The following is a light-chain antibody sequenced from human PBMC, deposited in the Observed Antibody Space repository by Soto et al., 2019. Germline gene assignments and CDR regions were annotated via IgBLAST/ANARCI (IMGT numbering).Light chain of an antibody. V-gene: IGKV3-11*01. CDR3: QQSSNWPLT. CDR1: QSVSSN. Sequence: EIVMTQSPATLSVSPGERATLSCRASQSVSSNLAWYQQKPGQAPRLLIYAASRRATGIPDRFSGSGSGTDFTLTISSLEPEDFAVYYCQQSSNWPLTFGPGTKVDIK. CDR2: AAS. J-gene: IGKJ3*01.